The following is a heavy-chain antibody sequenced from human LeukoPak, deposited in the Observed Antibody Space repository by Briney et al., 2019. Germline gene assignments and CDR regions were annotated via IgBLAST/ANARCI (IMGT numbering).Heavy chain of an antibody. Sequence: ASVKVSCKASGYTFTSYGISWVRQAPGQGLEWMGWISAYNGNTNYAQKLQGRVTMTTDTSTSTAYMELRSLRSDDTAVYYCARAARGSGWTSEWHYFVYWGQGTLVTVSS. CDR2: ISAYNGNT. D-gene: IGHD6-19*01. J-gene: IGHJ4*02. CDR1: GYTFTSYG. CDR3: ARAARGSGWTSEWHYFVY. V-gene: IGHV1-18*01.